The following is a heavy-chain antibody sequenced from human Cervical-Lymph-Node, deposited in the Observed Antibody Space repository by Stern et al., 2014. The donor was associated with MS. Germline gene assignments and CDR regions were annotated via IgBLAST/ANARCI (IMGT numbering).Heavy chain of an antibody. V-gene: IGHV1-69*01. D-gene: IGHD6-13*01. J-gene: IGHJ5*02. CDR3: ALSSETSDRWYSLGYDL. Sequence: VQLPASGAEVTKPSCTVNLPCKVSGGTFSNCPSRCGLHPPAQERLWMGGVFPVFGTPTYAQELRGRVTITADVSTSTVYMELSSLRSDDTAVYYCALSSETSDRWYSLGYDLWGQGNLVTVSS. CDR1: GGTFSNCP. CDR2: VFPVFGTP.